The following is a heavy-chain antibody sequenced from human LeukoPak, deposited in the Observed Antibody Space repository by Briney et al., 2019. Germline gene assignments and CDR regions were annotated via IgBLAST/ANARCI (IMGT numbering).Heavy chain of an antibody. J-gene: IGHJ3*02. CDR3: ARLVVWFGDDAFDI. D-gene: IGHD3-10*01. CDR1: GGSISSYY. V-gene: IGHV4-59*12. Sequence: SETLSLTCTVSGGSISSYYWSWIRQPPGKGLEWIGYIYYSGSTNYNPSLKSRVTISVDTSKNQFSLKLSSVTAADTAVYYCARLVVWFGDDAFDIWGQGTMVTVSS. CDR2: IYYSGST.